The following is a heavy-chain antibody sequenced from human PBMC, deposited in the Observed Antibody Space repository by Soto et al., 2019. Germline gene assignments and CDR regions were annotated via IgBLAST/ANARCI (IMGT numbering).Heavy chain of an antibody. V-gene: IGHV3-30-3*01. CDR2: ISYDGSNK. CDR1: GFTFSSYA. J-gene: IGHJ5*02. Sequence: PGGSLRLSCAASGFTFSSYAMHWVRQAPGKGLEWVAVISYDGSNKYYAESVKGRFTISRDNSKNTLYLQMDGLSVEDTAMYYCAKVPSAVASTPWFDPWGQGT. D-gene: IGHD2-15*01. CDR3: AKVPSAVASTPWFDP.